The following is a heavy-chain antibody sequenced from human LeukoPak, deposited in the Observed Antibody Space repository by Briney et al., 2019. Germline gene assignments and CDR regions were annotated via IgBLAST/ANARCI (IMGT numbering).Heavy chain of an antibody. D-gene: IGHD4-23*01. CDR2: ISSSSSTI. CDR3: ARLVTLLDFDY. CDR1: GFTFSSYS. V-gene: IGHV3-48*01. J-gene: IGHJ4*02. Sequence: GGSLRLSCAASGFTFSSYSMNWVRQAPGKGLEWVSYISSSSSTIYYADSVKGRFTISRDNAKNSLYLQMNSLRAEDTAVYYCARLVTLLDFDYWGQGTLVTVSS.